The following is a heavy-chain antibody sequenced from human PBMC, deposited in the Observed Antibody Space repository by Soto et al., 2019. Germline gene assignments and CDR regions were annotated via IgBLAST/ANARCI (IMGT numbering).Heavy chain of an antibody. J-gene: IGHJ6*02. D-gene: IGHD2-2*01. CDR3: ARHDCISTSCYYYYYYSMDV. CDR2: IIPICDTA. Sequence: QVQLVQSGAEVKKPGSSVKVSCKTSGGTFSSYAISWVRQAPGQGLEWMGGIIPICDTANYAQKCQGRVTITADESTSAAYMERSSLRAEDTAVYYCARHDCISTSCYYYYYYSMDVWGQGTTVTVSS. CDR1: GGTFSSYA. V-gene: IGHV1-69*12.